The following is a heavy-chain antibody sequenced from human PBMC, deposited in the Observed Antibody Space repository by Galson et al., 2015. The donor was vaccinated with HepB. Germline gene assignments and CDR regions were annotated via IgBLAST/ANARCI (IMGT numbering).Heavy chain of an antibody. D-gene: IGHD2-21*02. Sequence: SLRLSCAASGFTFNNYAMSWVRQAPGKGLEWVSGISGSGGSTYYADSVKGRFTISRDNSKNTLYLQMNSLRAEDTAVYYCAKDLCGSDCQNAFDFWGQGTMVTVSS. J-gene: IGHJ3*01. CDR3: AKDLCGSDCQNAFDF. V-gene: IGHV3-23*01. CDR1: GFTFNNYA. CDR2: ISGSGGST.